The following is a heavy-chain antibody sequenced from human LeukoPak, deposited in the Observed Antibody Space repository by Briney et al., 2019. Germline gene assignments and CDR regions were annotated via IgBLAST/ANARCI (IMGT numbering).Heavy chain of an antibody. Sequence: PSETLSLTCTVSGASFSNDYWSWIRQPPGKGLEWIGYIYYSGSTNYNPSLKSRVTISVDTSKNQFSLKLSSVTAADTAVYYCARAIMGGSSSWSDWGQGTLVTVSS. V-gene: IGHV4-59*01. CDR3: ARAIMGGSSSWSD. D-gene: IGHD6-13*01. CDR2: IYYSGST. CDR1: GASFSNDY. J-gene: IGHJ4*02.